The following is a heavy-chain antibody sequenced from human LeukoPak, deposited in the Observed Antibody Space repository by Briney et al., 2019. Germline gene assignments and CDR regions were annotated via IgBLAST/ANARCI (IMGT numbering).Heavy chain of an antibody. D-gene: IGHD2-2*01. CDR1: GFTFDDYA. CDR3: AKDWSYAVADYIDY. V-gene: IGHV3-9*01. J-gene: IGHJ4*02. CDR2: ISWNSGSI. Sequence: GRSLRLSCAASGFTFDDYAMHWVRQAPGEGVEWVSGISWNSGSIGYADSVKGRFTISRDNAKNSLYLQMNSLRAEDTALYYCAKDWSYAVADYIDYWGQGTLVTVSS.